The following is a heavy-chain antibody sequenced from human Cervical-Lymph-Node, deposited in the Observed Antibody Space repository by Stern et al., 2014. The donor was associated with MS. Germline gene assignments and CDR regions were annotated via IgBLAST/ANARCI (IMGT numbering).Heavy chain of an antibody. CDR2: ISPGDSDI. Sequence: VQLVQSGAAVKKSGESLKISCKGSGYSFPAYWIALVRPMPGKGLEWMGIISPGDSDIRYSPAFQGQVTISADKSTRTAYLQWSSLKASDTAMYYCARQEGSRHYGLDVWGQGTTVTVSS. CDR3: ARQEGSRHYGLDV. CDR1: GYSFPAYW. V-gene: IGHV5-51*01. J-gene: IGHJ6*02. D-gene: IGHD6-6*01.